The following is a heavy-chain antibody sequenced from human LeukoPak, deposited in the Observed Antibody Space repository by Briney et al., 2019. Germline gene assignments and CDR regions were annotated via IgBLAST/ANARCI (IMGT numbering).Heavy chain of an antibody. D-gene: IGHD2-15*01. V-gene: IGHV3-74*01. Sequence: GRSLRLSCAASGFTFSSYWMHWVRQAPGKGLVWVSRINSGESSTSYADSVRGRFTISRDNAKNTLYLQMNSLRAEDTAVYYCARAGAFSGVVAASTIDYWGQGTLVTVSS. CDR2: INSGESST. J-gene: IGHJ4*02. CDR1: GFTFSSYW. CDR3: ARAGAFSGVVAASTIDY.